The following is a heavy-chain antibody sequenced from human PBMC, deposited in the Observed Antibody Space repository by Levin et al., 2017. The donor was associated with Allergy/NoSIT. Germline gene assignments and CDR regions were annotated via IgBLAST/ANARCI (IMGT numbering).Heavy chain of an antibody. CDR2: IDPFSGDT. Sequence: GESLKISCKASGYTFTGYYVHWVRQAPGQGLEWMGWIDPFSGDTNYAQKFQGKVTMTRDTMNTAYLELSRLRSDDTAVYYCASFPPTDQLLENPPQDFYYGLDVWGQGTTVIVSS. J-gene: IGHJ6*02. D-gene: IGHD2-2*01. CDR3: ASFPPTDQLLENPPQDFYYGLDV. V-gene: IGHV1-2*02. CDR1: GYTFTGYY.